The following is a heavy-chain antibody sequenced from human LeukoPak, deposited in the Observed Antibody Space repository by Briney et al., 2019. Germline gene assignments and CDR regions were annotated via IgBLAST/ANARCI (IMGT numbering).Heavy chain of an antibody. V-gene: IGHV3-30*04. J-gene: IGHJ4*02. Sequence: GGSLRLSCAASGFTFSSYVMHWVRQAPGKGLECVAVISYDGNNKYYADSVNGRFTISRDNSKNTLFLQMNSLRTEDTAIYHCARGGNWGYFDYWGQGTLVTVSS. D-gene: IGHD7-27*01. CDR3: ARGGNWGYFDY. CDR1: GFTFSSYV. CDR2: ISYDGNNK.